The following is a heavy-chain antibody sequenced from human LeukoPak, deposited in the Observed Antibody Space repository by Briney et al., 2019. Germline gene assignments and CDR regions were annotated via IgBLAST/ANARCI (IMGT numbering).Heavy chain of an antibody. CDR1: GLAFSDYA. CDR2: ISGSSGRT. CDR3: ARDLRSSSTLDY. V-gene: IGHV3-23*01. J-gene: IGHJ4*02. Sequence: GGSLRLSCAASGLAFSDYAMSWVRQAPGKGLEWVSGISGSSGRTYYADSVKGRFTISRDNSKNTVSLQMNSLRVEDTAVYYCARDLRSSSTLDYWGKGIPVTVSS. D-gene: IGHD6-13*01.